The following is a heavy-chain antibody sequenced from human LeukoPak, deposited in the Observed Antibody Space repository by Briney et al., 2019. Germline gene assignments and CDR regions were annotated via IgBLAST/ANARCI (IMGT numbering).Heavy chain of an antibody. CDR3: ARMGYYDSSGPRFDP. J-gene: IGHJ5*02. V-gene: IGHV4-34*01. D-gene: IGHD3-22*01. Sequence: PSETLSLTCAVYGGSFTNYYWSWIRQPPGKGLEWIGEINHSGSTKYNPSLKSRVTISIDTSKNQLSLKLSSVTAADTAVYYCARMGYYDSSGPRFDPWGQGTLVTVSS. CDR2: INHSGST. CDR1: GGSFTNYY.